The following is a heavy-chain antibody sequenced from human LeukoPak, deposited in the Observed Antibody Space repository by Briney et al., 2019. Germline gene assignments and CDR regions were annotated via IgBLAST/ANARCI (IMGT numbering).Heavy chain of an antibody. CDR1: GFTFSSYW. J-gene: IGHJ6*04. V-gene: IGHV3-7*03. Sequence: GGSLRLSCAASGFTFSSYWMSWVCQAPGKGLEWVANIKQDGSEKYYVDSVKGRFTISRDNAKNSLYLQMNSLRAEDTAVYYCARGLGYSSGWMSLPYYYYGMDVWGKGTTVTVSS. D-gene: IGHD6-19*01. CDR3: ARGLGYSSGWMSLPYYYYGMDV. CDR2: IKQDGSEK.